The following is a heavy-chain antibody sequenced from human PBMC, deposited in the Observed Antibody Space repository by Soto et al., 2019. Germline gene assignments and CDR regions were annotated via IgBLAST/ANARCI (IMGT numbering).Heavy chain of an antibody. CDR3: AKYIRRVVNAFDI. CDR1: GFTFSSYA. V-gene: IGHV3-23*01. J-gene: IGHJ3*02. CDR2: ISGSGGST. D-gene: IGHD3-22*01. Sequence: GVLRLSCAASGFTFSSYAMSWVRQAPGKGLEWVSAISGSGGSTYYADSVKGRFTISRDNSKNTLYLQMNSLRAEDTAVYYCAKYIRRVVNAFDIWGQGTMVTVSS.